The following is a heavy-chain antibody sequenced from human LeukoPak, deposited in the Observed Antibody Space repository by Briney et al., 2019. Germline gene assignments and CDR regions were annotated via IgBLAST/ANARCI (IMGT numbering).Heavy chain of an antibody. CDR1: GGSISSGSYY. Sequence: PSQTLSLTCTVSGGSISSGSYYWSWIRQPAGKGLEWIGRICTSGSTNYNPSLKSRVTISVDTSKNQFSLKPSSVTAADTAVYYCARDMERDYYDSSGYYPDAFDIWGQGTMVTVSS. J-gene: IGHJ3*02. CDR3: ARDMERDYYDSSGYYPDAFDI. V-gene: IGHV4-61*02. D-gene: IGHD3-22*01. CDR2: ICTSGST.